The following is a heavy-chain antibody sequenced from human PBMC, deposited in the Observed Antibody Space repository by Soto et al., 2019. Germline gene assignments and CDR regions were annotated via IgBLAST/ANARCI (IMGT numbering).Heavy chain of an antibody. J-gene: IGHJ4*02. V-gene: IGHV3-30*03. D-gene: IGHD6-19*01. CDR1: GFTFRSYA. CDR3: ARDLSVAGPDY. CDR2: ISYDESDK. Sequence: GGSLRLSCAASGFTFRSYAMHWVRQAPGKGLEWVAAISYDESDKYYADSLKGRFTISRDNSKNTLYLQMNSLRGEDTAVYYCARDLSVAGPDYWGQGXLVTVYS.